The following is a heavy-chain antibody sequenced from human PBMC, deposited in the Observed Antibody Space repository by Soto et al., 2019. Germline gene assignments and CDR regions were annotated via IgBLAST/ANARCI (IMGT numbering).Heavy chain of an antibody. V-gene: IGHV3-48*01. J-gene: IGHJ6*03. CDR2: ISSSSSTI. Sequence: GGSLRLSCAASGFTFSSYSMNWVRQAPGKGLEWVSYISSSSSTIYYADSVKGRFTISRDNAKNSLYLQMNSLRAEDTAVYYCARADVLRYFHWSTMYVWGKGTTVTGYS. D-gene: IGHD3-9*01. CDR3: ARADVLRYFHWSTMYV. CDR1: GFTFSSYS.